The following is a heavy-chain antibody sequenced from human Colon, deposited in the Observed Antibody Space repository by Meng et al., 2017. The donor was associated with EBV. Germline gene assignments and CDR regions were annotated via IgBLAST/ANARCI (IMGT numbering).Heavy chain of an antibody. CDR1: GGYISSGGFY. J-gene: IGHJ5*02. V-gene: IGHV4-31*03. Sequence: QVQLQESGPGLVKPSQXLSLTCTVSGGYISSGGFYWSWIRQHPGKGLEWIGYIYYSGSTYYTPSLRSRVAISIDTSKNQFSLKLTSVTAADTAVYFCARTNYGDYNWFDPWGQGTLVTVSS. D-gene: IGHD4-17*01. CDR3: ARTNYGDYNWFDP. CDR2: IYYSGST.